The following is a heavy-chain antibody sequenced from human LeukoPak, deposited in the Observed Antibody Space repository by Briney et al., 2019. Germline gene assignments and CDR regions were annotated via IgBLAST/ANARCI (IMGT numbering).Heavy chain of an antibody. Sequence: SVKVSCKASGGNFSSYAISWVRQAPGKGLEWMGGIIPIFGTANYAQKFQGRVTITADKSTSTAYMELSSLRSEDTAVYYCARSLLKGSGYDPFDYWGQGTLVTVSS. CDR2: IIPIFGTA. CDR1: GGNFSSYA. V-gene: IGHV1-69*06. J-gene: IGHJ4*02. CDR3: ARSLLKGSGYDPFDY. D-gene: IGHD5-12*01.